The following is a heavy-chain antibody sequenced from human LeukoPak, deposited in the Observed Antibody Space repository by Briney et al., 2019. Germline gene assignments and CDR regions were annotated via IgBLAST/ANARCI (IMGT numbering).Heavy chain of an antibody. J-gene: IGHJ4*02. CDR3: ARGHYQLEV. CDR1: GFTFSYFY. D-gene: IGHD2-2*01. Sequence: GGSLRLSCAASGFTFSYFYMSWIRQAPGKGPEWVSYIHRSGSPIYYADSVQGRFTISRDNARNSLYLQMNSLRGEDTAVYYCARGHYQLEVWGQGTLVTVSS. V-gene: IGHV3-11*01. CDR2: IHRSGSPI.